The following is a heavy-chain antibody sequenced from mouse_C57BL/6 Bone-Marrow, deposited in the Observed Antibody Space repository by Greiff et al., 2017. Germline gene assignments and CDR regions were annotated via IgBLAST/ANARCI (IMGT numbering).Heavy chain of an antibody. J-gene: IGHJ2*01. D-gene: IGHD1-1*01. CDR1: GFTFSSYG. CDR3: ARRPGSRFDY. V-gene: IGHV5-6*01. CDR2: ISSGGSYT. Sequence: EVQLVESGGDLVKPGGSLKLSCAASGFTFSSYGMSWVRQIPDKRLEWVATISSGGSYTYYPDSVKGRFTISRDNAKNTLYLQMSSLKSEDTAMYYCARRPGSRFDYWGQGTTLTVSS.